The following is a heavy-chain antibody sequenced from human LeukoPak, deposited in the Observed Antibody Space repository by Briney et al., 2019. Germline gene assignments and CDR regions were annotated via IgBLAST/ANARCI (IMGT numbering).Heavy chain of an antibody. D-gene: IGHD3-10*01. Sequence: GGSLRLSCAASGFTFSSYGMHWARQAPGKGLEWVAFIRYDGSNKYYADSVKGRFTISRDNSKNTLYLQMNSLRAEDTAVYYCAKDTAGFGELLLDYWGQGTLVTVSS. J-gene: IGHJ4*02. CDR2: IRYDGSNK. V-gene: IGHV3-30*02. CDR3: AKDTAGFGELLLDY. CDR1: GFTFSSYG.